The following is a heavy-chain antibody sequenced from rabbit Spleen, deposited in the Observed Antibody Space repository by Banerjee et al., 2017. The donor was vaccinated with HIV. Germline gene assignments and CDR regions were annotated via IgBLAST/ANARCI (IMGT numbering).Heavy chain of an antibody. J-gene: IGHJ4*01. CDR3: ARDFNGDSSTYFNL. Sequence: QEQLVESGGGLDTPGASLTLTCTASGFSFSSSYDMCWVRQAPGKGLEWIGCIDTGGSGFTYFASWAKGRFTISKTSSTTVTLQVTSLTAADPATYFCARDFNGDSSTYFNLWGPGTLVTVS. D-gene: IGHD2-1*01. CDR2: IDTGGSGFT. V-gene: IGHV1S45*01. CDR1: GFSFSSSYD.